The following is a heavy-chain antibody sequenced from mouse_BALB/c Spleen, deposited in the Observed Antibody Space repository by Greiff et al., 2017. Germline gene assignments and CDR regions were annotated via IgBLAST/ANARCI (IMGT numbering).Heavy chain of an antibody. CDR3: TRTPLYYAMDY. CDR1: GFNIKDYY. J-gene: IGHJ4*01. Sequence: EVQLQQSGAELVRSGASVKLSCTASGFNIKDYYMHWVKQRPKQGLEWIGWIDPENGDTEYAPKFQGKATMTADTSSNTAYLQLSSLTSEDTAVYYCTRTPLYYAMDYWGQGTSVTVSS. D-gene: IGHD5-1*01. CDR2: IDPENGDT. V-gene: IGHV14-4*02.